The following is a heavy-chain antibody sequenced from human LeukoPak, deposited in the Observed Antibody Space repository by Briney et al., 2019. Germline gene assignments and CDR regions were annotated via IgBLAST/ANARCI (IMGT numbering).Heavy chain of an antibody. CDR3: ARDSSSWEY. J-gene: IGHJ4*02. Sequence: PGGSMRLSCAASGFTFSSYNMNWVRQAPGEGLEWVSYISSSGSTMFYADSVKGRFTISRDNAKNSLYLQMNSLRDDDTAVYYCARDSSSWEYWGQGTLVTVSS. D-gene: IGHD6-13*01. CDR1: GFTFSSYN. V-gene: IGHV3-48*02. CDR2: ISSSGSTM.